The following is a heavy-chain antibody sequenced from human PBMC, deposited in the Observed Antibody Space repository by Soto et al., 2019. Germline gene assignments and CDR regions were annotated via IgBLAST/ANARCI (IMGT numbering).Heavy chain of an antibody. CDR3: ARIGGLMVRGVENWFAP. Sequence: SEPLCLTCTVFGASIRSYYGSWIRQPQGKGLEWIGSVHYSGSTNYNPSLKSRLTISVDTSKNQFSLRLSSVTAADTAVYYCARIGGLMVRGVENWFAPWGQGILVTVSS. CDR1: GASIRSYY. J-gene: IGHJ5*02. D-gene: IGHD3-10*01. V-gene: IGHV4-59*04. CDR2: VHYSGST.